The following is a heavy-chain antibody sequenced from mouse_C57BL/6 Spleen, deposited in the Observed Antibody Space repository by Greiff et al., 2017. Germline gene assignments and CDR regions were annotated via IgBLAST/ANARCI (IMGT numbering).Heavy chain of an antibody. CDR2: IDPSDSYT. D-gene: IGHD2-3*01. CDR1: GYTFTSYW. Sequence: VQLQQPGAELVMPGASVKLSCKASGYTFTSYWLHWVKQRPGQGLEWIGEIDPSDSYTNYNPKFKGKSTLTVDKSSSTAYMLLSSLTSEDSAVYYCARWDGYFAYWGQGTLVTVSA. V-gene: IGHV1-69*01. CDR3: ARWDGYFAY. J-gene: IGHJ3*01.